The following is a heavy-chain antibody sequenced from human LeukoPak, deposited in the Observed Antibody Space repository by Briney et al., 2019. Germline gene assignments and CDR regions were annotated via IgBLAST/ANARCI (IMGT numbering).Heavy chain of an antibody. Sequence: ASVKVSCKASGGTFSSYAISWVRQAPGQGLEWMGGIIPIFGTANYAQKFQGRVTIPADESTSTAYMELSSLRSEDTAVYYCARSWHCSSTSCYSDWFDPWGQGTLVTVSS. CDR2: IIPIFGTA. J-gene: IGHJ5*02. CDR3: ARSWHCSSTSCYSDWFDP. D-gene: IGHD2-2*01. CDR1: GGTFSSYA. V-gene: IGHV1-69*13.